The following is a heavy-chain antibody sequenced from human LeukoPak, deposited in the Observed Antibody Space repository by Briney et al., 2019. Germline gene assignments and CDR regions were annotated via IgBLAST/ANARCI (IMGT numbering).Heavy chain of an antibody. CDR2: IYYSGST. D-gene: IGHD4-17*01. CDR1: GGSISSGDYY. J-gene: IGHJ4*02. V-gene: IGHV4-30-4*01. CDR3: ARRMTTVTPSGEGYYFDY. Sequence: PSETLSLTCTVSGGSISSGDYYWSWIRQPPGKGLEWIGYIYYSGSTYYKPSLKSRVTISVDTSKNQFSLKLSSVTAADTAVYYCARRMTTVTPSGEGYYFDYWGQGTLVTVSS.